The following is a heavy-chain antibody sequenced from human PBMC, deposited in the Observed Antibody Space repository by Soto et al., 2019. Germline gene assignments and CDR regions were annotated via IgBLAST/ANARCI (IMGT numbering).Heavy chain of an antibody. Sequence: PGGSLRLSCAASGFIFSSYGMSWVRQAPGKGLEWVSAISGSDDTTYYADSVKGRFTISRDTSKNTLYLQMNSLRAEDTALYYCAKDCYYDSSGYPQCLDYWGQGTLVTVSS. CDR1: GFIFSSYG. CDR2: ISGSDDTT. V-gene: IGHV3-23*01. CDR3: AKDCYYDSSGYPQCLDY. D-gene: IGHD3-22*01. J-gene: IGHJ4*02.